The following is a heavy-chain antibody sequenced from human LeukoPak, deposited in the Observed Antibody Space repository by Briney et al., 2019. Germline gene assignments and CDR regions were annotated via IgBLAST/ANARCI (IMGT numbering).Heavy chain of an antibody. CDR1: GFTFSSYG. Sequence: QPGGSLRLSCAASGFTFSSYGMHCVRQAPGKGLEWVAFIAEDGSIEKYTDSVKGRFTISRDNSNNTLYLRMDSLRAEDTGVYYCAKDRETTSPGTFDSWGQGTLVTVSS. J-gene: IGHJ4*02. V-gene: IGHV3-30*18. CDR3: AKDRETTSPGTFDS. CDR2: IAEDGSIE. D-gene: IGHD1-1*01.